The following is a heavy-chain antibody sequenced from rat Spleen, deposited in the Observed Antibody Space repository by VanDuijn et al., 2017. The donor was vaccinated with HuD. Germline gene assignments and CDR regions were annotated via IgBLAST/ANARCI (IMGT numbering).Heavy chain of an antibody. D-gene: IGHD5-1*01. CDR2: ISPGGGTT. CDR1: GFTFSDYY. Sequence: EVQLVESDGGLVQPGRSLKLSCAASGFTFSDYYMAWVRQAPTKGLEWVASISPGGGTTYYRDSMKGRFTISRDNAKSTLYLQMDSLKSDDTATYDGSRPGAGSWFTYWGQGTLVTVSS. V-gene: IGHV5-25*01. CDR3: SRPGAGSWFTY. J-gene: IGHJ3*01.